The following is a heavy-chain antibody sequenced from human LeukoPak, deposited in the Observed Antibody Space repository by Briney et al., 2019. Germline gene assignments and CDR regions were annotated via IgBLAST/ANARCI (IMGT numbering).Heavy chain of an antibody. V-gene: IGHV5-51*01. CDR2: IYPGDSDT. CDR1: GYSFTSYW. Sequence: GESLKISCKGSGYSFTSYWIGWVRQMPGKGLEWMGIIYPGDSDTRYSPSFQGQVTISADKSISTAYLQWSSLKASDTAMYYCARLSGGQPLLYGVFDYWGQGTLVTVSS. CDR3: ARLSGGQPLLYGVFDY. D-gene: IGHD2-2*02. J-gene: IGHJ4*02.